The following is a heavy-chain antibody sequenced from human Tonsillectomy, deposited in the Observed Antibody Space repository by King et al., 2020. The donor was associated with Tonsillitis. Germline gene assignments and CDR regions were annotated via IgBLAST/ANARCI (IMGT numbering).Heavy chain of an antibody. CDR3: SRVVIGYYYYYMDV. CDR2: TRNKANSYTT. V-gene: IGHV3-72*01. D-gene: IGHD2-15*01. J-gene: IGHJ6*03. CDR1: GFTLSDYY. Sequence: VQLVESGGGLGQPGGSLRLSCAASGFTLSDYYMDWVRQAPGKGLEWVGRTRNKANSYTTEYAASVKGRFTISRDDSKDSLYLQMNSLKTEDTAVYYCSRVVIGYYYYYMDVWGKGTTVTVSS.